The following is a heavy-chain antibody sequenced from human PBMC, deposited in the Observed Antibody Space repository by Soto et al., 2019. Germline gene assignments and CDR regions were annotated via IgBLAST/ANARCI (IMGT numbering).Heavy chain of an antibody. V-gene: IGHV4-59*08. J-gene: IGHJ4*02. CDR2: MYHSGSS. CDR3: ARQEYQLLPYYFDY. Sequence: SETLSLTCTVSGGSVSNYYWSWIRQPPGKGLEWIGYMYHSGSSNYNPSLKRRDTISVDTSKNQFSLKLSSVTAADTAVYYCARQEYQLLPYYFDYWGQGTLVTVSS. CDR1: GGSVSNYY. D-gene: IGHD2-2*01.